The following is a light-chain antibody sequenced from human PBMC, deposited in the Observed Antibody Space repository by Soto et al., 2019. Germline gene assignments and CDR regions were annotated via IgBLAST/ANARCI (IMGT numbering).Light chain of an antibody. V-gene: IGLV2-11*01. CDR3: CSYAGSWV. CDR2: DVN. CDR1: SSDVGGYNY. J-gene: IGLJ3*02. Sequence: QPVLTQPRSVSGSPGQSVTISCTGTSSDVGGYNYVSWYQQHPGKAPKLMIYDVNKRSSGVPDRFSGSKSGNTASLTISGLQAADEADYYCCSYAGSWVFGGGTKLTVL.